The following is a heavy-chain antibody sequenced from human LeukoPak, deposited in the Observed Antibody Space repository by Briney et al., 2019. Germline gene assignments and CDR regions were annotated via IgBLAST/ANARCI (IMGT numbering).Heavy chain of an antibody. CDR1: GYTFTGYY. CDR3: ARDRVGSSWYRDAFDI. D-gene: IGHD6-13*01. Sequence: ASVKVSCKASGYTFTGYYMHWVRQAPGQGLEWMGWINPNSGGTNYAQKFQGRVTMTRDTSISTAYMELSSLRSEDTAVYYCARDRVGSSWYRDAFDIWGQGTMVTVSS. J-gene: IGHJ3*02. CDR2: INPNSGGT. V-gene: IGHV1-2*02.